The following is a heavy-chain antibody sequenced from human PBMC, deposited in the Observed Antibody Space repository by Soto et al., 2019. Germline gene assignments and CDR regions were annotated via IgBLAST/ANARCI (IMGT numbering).Heavy chain of an antibody. J-gene: IGHJ6*02. D-gene: IGHD1-20*01. CDR2: IKPDGSEQ. CDR1: EFTFDKYY. V-gene: IGHV3-7*01. CDR3: ARGNWNYYYGFDV. Sequence: PGGSLRLSCAASEFTFDKYYMTWVRQAPGKGPEWVANIKPDGSEQYYVDSVKGRFTISRDNANNSLYHQMNSLRAEDTAVYFCARGNWNYYYGFDVWGQGTTVTVS.